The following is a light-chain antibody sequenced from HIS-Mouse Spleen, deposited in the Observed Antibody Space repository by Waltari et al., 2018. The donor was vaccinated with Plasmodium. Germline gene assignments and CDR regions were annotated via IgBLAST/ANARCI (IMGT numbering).Light chain of an antibody. Sequence: SYELTQPPSVSVSQGQTARITCSGDALPQKYANWYQQKSGQAPVLVIYEDSKRPSGIPERFSGSSSGTMATLTISGAQVEDEADYYCYSTDSSGNHRVFGGGTKLTVL. J-gene: IGLJ3*02. CDR1: ALPQKY. CDR3: YSTDSSGNHRV. V-gene: IGLV3-10*01. CDR2: EDS.